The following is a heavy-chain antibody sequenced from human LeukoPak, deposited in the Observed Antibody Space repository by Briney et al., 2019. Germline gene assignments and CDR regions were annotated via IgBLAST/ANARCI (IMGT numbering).Heavy chain of an antibody. CDR2: ISGSGGST. D-gene: IGHD2-2*01. CDR1: GFTFSSYA. Sequence: GGSLRLSCAASGFTFSSYAMSWVRQAPGKGLEWVSAISGSGGSTYYADSVKGRFTISRDNSKNTLYLQMNSLRAEDTVVYYCAKDRVEYCSSTSCHDAFDIWGQGTMVTVSS. V-gene: IGHV3-23*01. CDR3: AKDRVEYCSSTSCHDAFDI. J-gene: IGHJ3*02.